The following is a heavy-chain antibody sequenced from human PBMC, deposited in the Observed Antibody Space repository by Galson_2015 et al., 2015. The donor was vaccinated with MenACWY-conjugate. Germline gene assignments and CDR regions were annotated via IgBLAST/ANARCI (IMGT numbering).Heavy chain of an antibody. Sequence: QSGAEVTKSGDSLQISCKASGYIFTTYWIAWVRQMPGKGLEWMGLISPGDSNTRYSPSFQGQVTISADKSISTAYLQWSSLKASDTAMYYCARHPPGGRGMDVWGQGTTVTVSS. CDR3: ARHPPGGRGMDV. V-gene: IGHV5-51*01. CDR2: ISPGDSNT. J-gene: IGHJ6*02. CDR1: GYIFTTYW. D-gene: IGHD1-26*01.